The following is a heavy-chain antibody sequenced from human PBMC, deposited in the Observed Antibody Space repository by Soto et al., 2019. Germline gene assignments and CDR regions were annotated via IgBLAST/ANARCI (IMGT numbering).Heavy chain of an antibody. CDR2: ISGSGGST. J-gene: IGHJ6*02. D-gene: IGHD3-10*01. V-gene: IGHV3-23*01. CDR3: ARYLHYYGSGRYYGMDV. CDR1: GFTFSSYA. Sequence: EVQLLESGGGMVQPGGSLRLSCAASGFTFSSYAMSWVRQAPGKGLEWVSAISGSGGSTYYADSVKGRFTISRDNSKNTLYLQMNSLRAEDTAVYYCARYLHYYGSGRYYGMDVWGQGTTVTVSS.